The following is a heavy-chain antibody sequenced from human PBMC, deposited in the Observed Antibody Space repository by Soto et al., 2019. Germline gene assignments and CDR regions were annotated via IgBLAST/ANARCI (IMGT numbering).Heavy chain of an antibody. Sequence: SETLSLTCTVSGGSISSGGYYWSWIRQQPGKGLEWIGYIYYSGSTYYNPSLKSRVTISVDTSKNQFSLKLSSVTAADTAVYYCARDARGRGVVVPAAAHDAFDIWGQGTMVTVS. CDR2: IYYSGST. J-gene: IGHJ3*02. CDR3: ARDARGRGVVVPAAAHDAFDI. D-gene: IGHD2-2*01. V-gene: IGHV4-31*03. CDR1: GGSISSGGYY.